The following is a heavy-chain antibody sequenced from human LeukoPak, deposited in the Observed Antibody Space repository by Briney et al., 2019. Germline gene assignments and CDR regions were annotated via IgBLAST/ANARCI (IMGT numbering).Heavy chain of an antibody. CDR3: AKGGYGVLDY. CDR2: ISYDGNNK. D-gene: IGHD4-17*01. J-gene: IGHJ4*02. Sequence: GGSPRLSCAASGFTFSNYGMHWVRQAPGKGLEWVAVISYDGNNKYYADSVKGRFTISRENSQNTLYLQMNSLRAEDTAVYYCAKGGYGVLDYWGQGTLVTVSS. V-gene: IGHV3-30*18. CDR1: GFTFSNYG.